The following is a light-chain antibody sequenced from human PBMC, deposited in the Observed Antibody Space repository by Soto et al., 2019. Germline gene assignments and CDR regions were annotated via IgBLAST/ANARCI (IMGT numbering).Light chain of an antibody. J-gene: IGLJ2*01. Sequence: QSVLTQPASVSGSPGQSITISCTGTSSDVGHYNYVSWYQQHPGKAPKLMISEVSDRPSGISYRFSGSKSGNTASLTISGLQAEDEADYYCASYTRTTTLVFGGGTKLTVL. CDR1: SSDVGHYNY. CDR3: ASYTRTTTLV. CDR2: EVS. V-gene: IGLV2-14*01.